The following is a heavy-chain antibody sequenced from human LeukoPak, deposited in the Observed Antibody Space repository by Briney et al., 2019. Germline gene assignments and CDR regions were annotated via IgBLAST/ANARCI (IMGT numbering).Heavy chain of an antibody. CDR3: ARVTAAGTWTFDI. CDR1: GDTFTIND. J-gene: IGHJ3*02. CDR2: MNPNSGNT. V-gene: IGHV1-8*01. D-gene: IGHD6-13*01. Sequence: ASVKVSCKASGDTFTINDINWVRQATGQGLEWMGWMNPNSGNTGYGQKFQGRVTITRNTSISTAYMELTDLRSEDTAVYYCARVTAAGTWTFDIWGQGTTVTVSS.